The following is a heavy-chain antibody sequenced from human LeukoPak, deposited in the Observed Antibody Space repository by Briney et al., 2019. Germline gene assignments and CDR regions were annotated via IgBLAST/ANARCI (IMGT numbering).Heavy chain of an antibody. CDR3: AMYYYDSSGYYYVSLDY. Sequence: ASVKVSCKASGGTFSSYAISWVRQAPGQGLDWMGRIIPIFGTANYAQKFQGRVTITTDESTSTAYMELSSLRSEDTAVYYCAMYYYDSSGYYYVSLDYWGQGTLVTVSS. J-gene: IGHJ4*02. CDR2: IIPIFGTA. V-gene: IGHV1-69*05. D-gene: IGHD3-22*01. CDR1: GGTFSSYA.